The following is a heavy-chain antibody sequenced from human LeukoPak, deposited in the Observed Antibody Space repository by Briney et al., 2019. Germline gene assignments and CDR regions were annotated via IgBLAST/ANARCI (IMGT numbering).Heavy chain of an antibody. V-gene: IGHV3-30-3*01. J-gene: IGHJ4*02. CDR3: ARDIRYSSSWRFDY. D-gene: IGHD6-13*01. Sequence: GRSLRLSCAASGFTFSSYAMHWVRQAPGKGLEWVAVISFDGSNKYYADSVKGRFTISRDNSKNTLYLQVNSLRAEDTAVHYCARDIRYSSSWRFDYWGQGTLVTVSS. CDR1: GFTFSSYA. CDR2: ISFDGSNK.